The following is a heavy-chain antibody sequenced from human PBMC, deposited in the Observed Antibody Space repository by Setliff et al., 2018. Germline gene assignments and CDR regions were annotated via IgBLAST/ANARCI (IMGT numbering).Heavy chain of an antibody. Sequence: KTSETLSLTCTVSGGTISSGTYYWSWIRQPAGKGLEWIGRLHTSGSIDYNPSLKSRVTISVDISKTQFSLRLRSVTAADTAVYFCARDNTMVGATDYGGLGTLVTVSS. CDR1: GGTISSGTYY. D-gene: IGHD1-26*01. J-gene: IGHJ4*02. CDR2: LHTSGSI. CDR3: ARDNTMVGATDY. V-gene: IGHV4-61*02.